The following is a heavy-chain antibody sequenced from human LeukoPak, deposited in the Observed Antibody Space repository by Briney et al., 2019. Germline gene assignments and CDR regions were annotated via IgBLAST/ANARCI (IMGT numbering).Heavy chain of an antibody. CDR2: ISGSGGST. Sequence: PGGSLRLSCAASGFTFSSYAMSWVRQAPGKGLEWVSAISGSGGSTYYEDSVTGRFTISRDNSKNTLYLQMNSLRAEDTAVYYCARVRVSSYYGMDIWGQGTTVTVSS. CDR1: GFTFSSYA. CDR3: ARVRVSSYYGMDI. V-gene: IGHV3-23*01. J-gene: IGHJ6*02. D-gene: IGHD2/OR15-2a*01.